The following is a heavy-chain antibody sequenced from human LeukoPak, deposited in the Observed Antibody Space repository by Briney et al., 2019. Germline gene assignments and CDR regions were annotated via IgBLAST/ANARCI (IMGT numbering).Heavy chain of an antibody. V-gene: IGHV4-61*01. D-gene: IGHD3-22*01. J-gene: IGHJ5*02. CDR3: ARVPDYYDSSGYRLWYWFDP. Sequence: SETLSLTCTVSGVSVSSGSYYWSWIRQPPGKGLEWIGYIYYSGSTNYNPSLKSRATISVDTSKNQFSLKLSSVTAADTAVYYCARVPDYYDSSGYRLWYWFDPWGQGTLVTVSS. CDR2: IYYSGST. CDR1: GVSVSSGSYY.